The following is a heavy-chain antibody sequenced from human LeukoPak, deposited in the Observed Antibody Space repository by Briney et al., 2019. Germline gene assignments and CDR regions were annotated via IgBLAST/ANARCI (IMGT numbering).Heavy chain of an antibody. CDR3: ARVTTGSTTLDS. V-gene: IGHV4-59*08. Sequence: SETLSPTCSVSGDSISSYYWSWIRQPPGKGLEWIGYIYYSGSTNYNPSLKSRVTISVDTSKNQFSLKLSSVTAADTAVYYCARVTTGSTTLDSWGQGILVTVSS. D-gene: IGHD1-1*01. CDR2: IYYSGST. J-gene: IGHJ5*01. CDR1: GDSISSYY.